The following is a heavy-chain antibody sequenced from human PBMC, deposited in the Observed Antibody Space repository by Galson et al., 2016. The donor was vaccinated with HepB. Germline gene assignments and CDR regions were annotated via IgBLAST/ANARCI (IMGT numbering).Heavy chain of an antibody. V-gene: IGHV4-39*01. CDR1: GGPITPSGYH. J-gene: IGHJ4*01. D-gene: IGHD6-13*01. CDR3: ARHGDGFRAAAGDY. CDR2: VHYNLGA. Sequence: SLTCTVSGGPITPSGYHWGWVRQPPGSGLEWIGSVHYNLGASYQSTLQSRVTISVDTYKNQYSLKLTSVTAADTAVYYCARHGDGFRAAAGDYWGHGTLVTVSS.